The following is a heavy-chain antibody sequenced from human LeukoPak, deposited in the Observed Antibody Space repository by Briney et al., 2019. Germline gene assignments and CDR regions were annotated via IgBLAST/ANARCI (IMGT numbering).Heavy chain of an antibody. CDR1: GFTFSSYT. D-gene: IGHD6-13*01. V-gene: IGHV3-21*01. CDR2: ISSSSSDI. J-gene: IGHJ3*01. Sequence: GGSLRLSCAASGFTFSSYTMNWVRQAPGKGLEWVSCISSSSSDIYYADSVKGRFTISRDNAKNSLYLQMNSLRAEDTAVYYCARDRTAAWTDDAFDVWGQGTMVTVSS. CDR3: ARDRTAAWTDDAFDV.